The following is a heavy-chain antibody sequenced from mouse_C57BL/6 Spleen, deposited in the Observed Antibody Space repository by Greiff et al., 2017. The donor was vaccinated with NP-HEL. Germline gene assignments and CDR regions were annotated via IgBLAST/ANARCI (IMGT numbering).Heavy chain of an antibody. CDR2: ISDGGSYT. V-gene: IGHV5-4*01. Sequence: EVKLVESGGGLVKPGGSLKLSCAASGFTFSSYAMSWVRQTPEKRLEWVATISDGGSYTYYPDNVKGRFTISRDNAKNNLYLQMSHLKSEDTAMYYCARDRGLYDYDEGSWFAYWGQGTLVTVSA. J-gene: IGHJ3*01. CDR1: GFTFSSYA. CDR3: ARDRGLYDYDEGSWFAY. D-gene: IGHD2-4*01.